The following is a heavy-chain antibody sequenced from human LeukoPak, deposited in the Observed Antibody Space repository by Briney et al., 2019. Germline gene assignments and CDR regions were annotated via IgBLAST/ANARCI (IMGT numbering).Heavy chain of an antibody. V-gene: IGHV4-4*02. CDR3: ARDGRGPTRESLDY. J-gene: IGHJ4*02. CDR2: IYHSGST. CDR1: GGSISSSNW. D-gene: IGHD3-10*01. Sequence: PSGTLTLTCAVSGGSISSSNWWSWVRQPPGKGLEWIEEIYHSGSTNYNPSLKSRVTISVDKSKNQFSLKLSSVTAADTAVYYCARDGRGPTRESLDYWGQGTLVTVSS.